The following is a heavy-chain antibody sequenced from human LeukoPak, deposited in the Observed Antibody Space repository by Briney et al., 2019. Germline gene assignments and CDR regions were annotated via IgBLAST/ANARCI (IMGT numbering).Heavy chain of an antibody. CDR1: GFTFSSYA. CDR2: ISGSGGST. V-gene: IGHV3-23*01. Sequence: PGGSLRLSCAASGFTFSSYAMSWVRQAPGKGREWVSAISGSGGSTYYADSVKGRFTISRDNSENTLYLQMNSLRAEDTAVYYCAKFDVAAAGTQYCDYWGQGTLVTVSS. CDR3: AKFDVAAAGTQYCDY. D-gene: IGHD6-13*01. J-gene: IGHJ4*02.